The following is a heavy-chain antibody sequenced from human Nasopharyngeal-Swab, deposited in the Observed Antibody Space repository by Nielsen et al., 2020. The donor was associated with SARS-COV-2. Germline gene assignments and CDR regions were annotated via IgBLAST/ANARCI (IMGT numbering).Heavy chain of an antibody. D-gene: IGHD5-18*01. J-gene: IGHJ6*02. CDR3: ARQLWLVDYYYGMDV. V-gene: IGHV5-51*01. Sequence: GGSLRLYCKGSGYSFTSYWIGWVRQMTGKGLEWMGIIHPGDSDTRYSPSFQGQVTISADKSISTAYLQWSSLKASDTAMYYCARQLWLVDYYYGMDVWGQGTTVTVSS. CDR2: IHPGDSDT. CDR1: GYSFTSYW.